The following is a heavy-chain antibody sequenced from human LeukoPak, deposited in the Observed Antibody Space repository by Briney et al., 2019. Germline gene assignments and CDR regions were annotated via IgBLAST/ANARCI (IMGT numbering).Heavy chain of an antibody. CDR3: ATSSGDGYNYGTDFDY. Sequence: GGSLRLSCAASGFTFSSYSMNWVRQAPGKGLEWVSSISSSSYIYYADSVKGRFTISRDNAKNSLYLQMNSLRAEDTAVYYCATSSGDGYNYGTDFDYWGQGTLVTVSS. J-gene: IGHJ4*02. V-gene: IGHV3-21*01. CDR1: GFTFSSYS. CDR2: ISSSSYI. D-gene: IGHD5-24*01.